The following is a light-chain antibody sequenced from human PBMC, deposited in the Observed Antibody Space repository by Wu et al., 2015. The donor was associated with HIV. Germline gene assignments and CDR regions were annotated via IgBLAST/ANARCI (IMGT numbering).Light chain of an antibody. Sequence: DIQMTQSPSSLSASVGDRVTITCRASQSISNYLNWYQQKPGKAPKLLIYAASSLQGGVPSRFSGGGSGTDFTLTISSLQPEDFATYYCQQTYSTPGTFGQGTKLEIK. J-gene: IGKJ2*02. CDR2: AAS. V-gene: IGKV1-39*01. CDR1: QSISNY. CDR3: QQTYSTPGT.